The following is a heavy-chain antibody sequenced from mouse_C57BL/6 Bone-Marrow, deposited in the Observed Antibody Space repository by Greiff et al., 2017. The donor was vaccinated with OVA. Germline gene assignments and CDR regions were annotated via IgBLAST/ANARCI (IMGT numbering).Heavy chain of an antibody. CDR2: IHPSDSDT. CDR3: ANLLNDYAWFAY. V-gene: IGHV1-74*01. D-gene: IGHD2-4*01. CDR1: GYTFTSYW. J-gene: IGHJ3*01. Sequence: QVQLQQPGTELVKPGASVKVSCKASGYTFTSYWMHWVKQRPGQGLEWIGRIHPSDSDTNYNQKFKGKATLTVEKSSSTAYMQLSSLTSEDSAVYYCANLLNDYAWFAYWGQGTLGTVSA.